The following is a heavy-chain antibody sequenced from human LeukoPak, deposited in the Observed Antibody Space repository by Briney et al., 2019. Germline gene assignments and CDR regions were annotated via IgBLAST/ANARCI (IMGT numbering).Heavy chain of an antibody. CDR2: MNPNSCNT. D-gene: IGHD3-10*01. Sequence: GSVKVSFKASVYTFTSYDINWVRQAAGQGLEWMGWMNPNSCNTGYAQRFQGRVTMTRNTSISTAYMELSSLRSEDTAVYYCARGTIMVQGVNWGQGTLVTVSS. V-gene: IGHV1-8*01. CDR3: ARGTIMVQGVN. CDR1: VYTFTSYD. J-gene: IGHJ4*02.